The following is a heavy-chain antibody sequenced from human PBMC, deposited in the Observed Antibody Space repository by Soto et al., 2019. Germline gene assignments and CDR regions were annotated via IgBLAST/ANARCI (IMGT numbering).Heavy chain of an antibody. CDR1: GFTFSSYW. Sequence: EVKLVESGGGLVQPGGSLRLSCAASGFTFSSYWMHWVRQAPGKGLVWVSRINSDGSSTSYADSVKGRFTISRDNAKNTLYLQMNSLRAEDTAVYYCARVMRDYQPTPPDYWGQGTLVTVSS. J-gene: IGHJ4*02. V-gene: IGHV3-74*01. D-gene: IGHD4-17*01. CDR3: ARVMRDYQPTPPDY. CDR2: INSDGSST.